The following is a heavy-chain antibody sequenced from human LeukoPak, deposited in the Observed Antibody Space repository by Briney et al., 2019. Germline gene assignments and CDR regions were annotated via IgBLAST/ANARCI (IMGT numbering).Heavy chain of an antibody. CDR1: GYTLTELS. J-gene: IGHJ4*02. D-gene: IGHD2-2*01. CDR2: FDPEDGET. V-gene: IGHV1-24*01. CDR3: ATGSKVVPAAMDY. Sequence: GASVKVSCKVSGYTLTELSMHWVRQAPGKGLEWMGGFDPEDGETIYAQKLQGRVAMTEDTSTDTAYMELSSRRSEDTTVYYCATGSKVVPAAMDYWGQGTLVTVSS.